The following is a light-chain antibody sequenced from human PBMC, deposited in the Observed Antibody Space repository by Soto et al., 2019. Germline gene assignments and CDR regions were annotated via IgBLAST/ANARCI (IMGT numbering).Light chain of an antibody. CDR3: QQYGSSPWT. CDR2: GAS. Sequence: EIVLTQSRGTLSLSPGERAILSCRASQSVSSPYLAWYQQKPGQAPRLLIYGASNRATGIPDRFSGSGSGTAITLTISRLEPEDFAVYYCQQYGSSPWTFGQGTKVEIK. V-gene: IGKV3-20*01. CDR1: QSVSSPY. J-gene: IGKJ1*01.